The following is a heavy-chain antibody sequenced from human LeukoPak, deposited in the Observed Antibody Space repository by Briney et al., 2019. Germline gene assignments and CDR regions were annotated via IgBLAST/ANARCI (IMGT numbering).Heavy chain of an antibody. CDR2: IKQDGSGK. V-gene: IGHV3-7*01. CDR3: ARTNPKKALDY. D-gene: IGHD6-6*01. Sequence: PGGSLRLSCAASGFTFSSYWMSWVRQAPGKGLEWVANIKQDGSGKYYVDSVKGRFTISRDNAKNSLYLQMNSLRAEDTAVYYCARTNPKKALDYWGQGTLVTVSS. CDR1: GFTFSSYW. J-gene: IGHJ4*02.